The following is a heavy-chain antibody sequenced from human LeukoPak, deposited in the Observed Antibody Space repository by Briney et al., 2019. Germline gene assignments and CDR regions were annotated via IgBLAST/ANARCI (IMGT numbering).Heavy chain of an antibody. J-gene: IGHJ2*01. D-gene: IGHD1-7*01. CDR3: ARGPGTTDWYFDL. V-gene: IGHV4-59*01. CDR2: IYYSGST. Sequence: SETLSLTCTVSGGSISSYYWSWIRQPPGKGLEWIGYIYYSGSTNYNPSLKSRVTISVDASKNQFSLKLSSVTAADTAVYYCARGPGTTDWYFDLWGRGTLVTVSS. CDR1: GGSISSYY.